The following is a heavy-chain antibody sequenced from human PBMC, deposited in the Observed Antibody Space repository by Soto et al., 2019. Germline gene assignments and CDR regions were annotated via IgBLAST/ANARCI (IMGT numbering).Heavy chain of an antibody. CDR3: ARVAGYSSSWYFFD. CDR1: GFTFSSDW. V-gene: IGHV3-74*01. J-gene: IGHJ4*02. Sequence: GGSLRLSCAASGFTFSSDWMHWVRQAPGKGLVWVSRINTDGSGTTYADSVKGRFTISRDNAKNMVYLQMNSLRAEDTAVYYCARVAGYSSSWYFFDWGQGTLVTVSS. CDR2: INTDGSGT. D-gene: IGHD6-13*01.